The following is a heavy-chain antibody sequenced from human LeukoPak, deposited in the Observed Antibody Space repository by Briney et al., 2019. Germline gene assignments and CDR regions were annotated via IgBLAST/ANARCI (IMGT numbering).Heavy chain of an antibody. V-gene: IGHV4-34*01. CDR2: INHSGST. J-gene: IGHJ3*02. CDR1: GGSISSYY. CDR3: ASVGYYDSSGYYEDAFDI. Sequence: KPSETLSLTCTVSGGSISSYYWSWIRQPPGKGLEWIGEINHSGSTNYNPSLKSRVTISVDTSKNQFSLKLSSVTAADTAVYYCASVGYYDSSGYYEDAFDIWGQGTMVTVSS. D-gene: IGHD3-22*01.